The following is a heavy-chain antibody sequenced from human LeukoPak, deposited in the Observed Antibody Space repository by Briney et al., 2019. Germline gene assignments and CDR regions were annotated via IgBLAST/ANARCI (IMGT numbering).Heavy chain of an antibody. J-gene: IGHJ4*02. CDR3: ARGVYYDSSGYYNPLNFDY. V-gene: IGHV3-74*01. CDR1: GFTFSSYW. CDR2: INSDGSSR. D-gene: IGHD3-22*01. Sequence: GGSLRLSCAASGFTFSSYWMHWVRHAPGKGLVWVSRINSDGSSRNYADSVKGRFTISRDNAKNTLYLQMNSLRVEDTAVYYCARGVYYDSSGYYNPLNFDYWGQGTLVTVSS.